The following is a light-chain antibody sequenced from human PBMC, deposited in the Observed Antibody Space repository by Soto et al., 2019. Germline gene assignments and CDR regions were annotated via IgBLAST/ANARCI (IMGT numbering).Light chain of an antibody. Sequence: DIQMTQSPSTLSASVGDRVTITCRASQSISSWLAWYQQKPGKAPNLLIYKASSLESGVPSRFRGSGSGTEFTLTIRSLQPDDFATYSSQQYNSYPLTFGGGTKVEIK. CDR2: KAS. CDR3: QQYNSYPLT. CDR1: QSISSW. V-gene: IGKV1-5*03. J-gene: IGKJ4*01.